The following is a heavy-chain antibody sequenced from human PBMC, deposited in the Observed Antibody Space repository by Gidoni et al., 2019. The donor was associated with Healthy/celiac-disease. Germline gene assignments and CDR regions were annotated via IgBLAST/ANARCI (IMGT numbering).Heavy chain of an antibody. CDR2: ISGSGGST. D-gene: IGHD3-10*01. J-gene: IGHJ4*02. V-gene: IGHV3-23*01. CDR3: AKDPEYDGGWGTAPADY. Sequence: AISGSGGSTYYADSVKGRFTISRDNSKNTLYLQMNSLRAEDTAVYYCAKDPEYDGGWGTAPADYWGQGTLVTVSS.